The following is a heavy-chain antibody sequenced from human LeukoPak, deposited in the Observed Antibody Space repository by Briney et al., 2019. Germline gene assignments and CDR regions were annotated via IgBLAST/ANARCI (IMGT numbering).Heavy chain of an antibody. Sequence: GGSLRLSCAASGFTFSLFEMSWVRQAPGKGLEWVSAISGSGGSTCYADSVKGRFTISRDNSKNTLYLQMNSLRAEDTAVYYCAKDLLMDDYVWGSYRYNYYFDYWGQGTLVTVSS. D-gene: IGHD3-16*02. J-gene: IGHJ4*02. CDR1: GFTFSLFE. V-gene: IGHV3-23*01. CDR2: ISGSGGST. CDR3: AKDLLMDDYVWGSYRYNYYFDY.